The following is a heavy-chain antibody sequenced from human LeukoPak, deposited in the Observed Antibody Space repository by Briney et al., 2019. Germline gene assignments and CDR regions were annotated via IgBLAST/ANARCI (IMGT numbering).Heavy chain of an antibody. D-gene: IGHD3-16*01. Sequence: PSETLSLTCAVYGRSFSGYYSSWIRQPPGKGLEWSGEINHSQSPRYNPSLKSQAAISVGTSKNQSSLKLSSVTCADTGVYYCARGGGGYYMDVCEKEGTVTVSS. CDR3: ARGGGGYYMDV. CDR1: GRSFSGYY. V-gene: IGHV4-34*01. J-gene: IGHJ6*03. CDR2: INHSQSP.